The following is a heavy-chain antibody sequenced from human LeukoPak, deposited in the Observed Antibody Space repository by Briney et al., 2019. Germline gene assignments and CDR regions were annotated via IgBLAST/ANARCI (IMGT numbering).Heavy chain of an antibody. D-gene: IGHD3-22*01. J-gene: IGHJ4*02. CDR2: LSSSSSYI. V-gene: IGHV3-21*01. Sequence: TGGSLRLSCAASGFTFSSYSMNWVRQAPGKGLEWVSSLSSSSSYIYYADSVKGRFTISRDNAKNSLYLQMNSLRAEDTAVYYCARDEYSSGYHISDYWGQGTLVTVSS. CDR3: ARDEYSSGYHISDY. CDR1: GFTFSSYS.